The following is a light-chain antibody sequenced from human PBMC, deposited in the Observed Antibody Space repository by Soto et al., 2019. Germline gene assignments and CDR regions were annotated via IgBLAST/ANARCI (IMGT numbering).Light chain of an antibody. J-gene: IGKJ1*01. CDR3: QQYNNWLRT. CDR1: QSVSSN. Sequence: EIVMTQSPATLSVSPGERATLSCRASQSVSSNLAWYQHKPGQAPRLLIYGASTRAPGIPARFSGSGSGTQFTLTISSLQSEDFAVYYCQQYNNWLRTFGQGTKVEIK. V-gene: IGKV3-15*01. CDR2: GAS.